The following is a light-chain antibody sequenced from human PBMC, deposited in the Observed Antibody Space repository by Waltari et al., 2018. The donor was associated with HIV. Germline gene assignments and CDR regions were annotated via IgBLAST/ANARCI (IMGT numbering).Light chain of an antibody. CDR2: ADD. V-gene: IGLV1-51*02. CDR1: TSNIGDNF. Sequence: QSVLTQPPSVSAAPGQKVYISCSRSTSNIGDNFLSWFKQFPGTAPTRLSHADDKRPSVVPALFFCFRSGTSATLVITGLLTGDEAVYYCGTWDTSLSAVVFGGGTNLTVL. J-gene: IGLJ3*02. CDR3: GTWDTSLSAVV.